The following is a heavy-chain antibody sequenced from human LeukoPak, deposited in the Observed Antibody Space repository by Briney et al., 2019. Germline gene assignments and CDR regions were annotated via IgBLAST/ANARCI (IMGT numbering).Heavy chain of an antibody. V-gene: IGHV4-59*01. D-gene: IGHD3-3*01. CDR2: IYYSGST. CDR3: ARGNKYFDFWSGYPHYIDV. J-gene: IGHJ6*03. Sequence: SETPSLTCTVSGGSISSYYWGWIRQPPGKGLEWIGYIYYSGSTNYNPSLKSRVTISLDTSKNQFSLKLRSVTAADTAMYYCARGNKYFDFWSGYPHYIDVWGKGTTVTVSS. CDR1: GGSISSYY.